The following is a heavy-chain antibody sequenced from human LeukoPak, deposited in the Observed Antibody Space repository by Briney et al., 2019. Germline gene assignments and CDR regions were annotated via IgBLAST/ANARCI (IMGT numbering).Heavy chain of an antibody. CDR3: AKLLGMATTYDS. V-gene: IGHV3-7*01. CDR2: ISPDGSQK. D-gene: IGHD5-24*01. J-gene: IGHJ4*02. CDR1: GFAFSGNW. Sequence: PGGSLRLSCEASGFAFSGNWMSWVRQAPGKGLEWVASISPDGSQKLYVDSVKGRFTISRDNTKSSLYLQMNSLGAEDTAMYYCAKLLGMATTYDSWGQGARVTVSS.